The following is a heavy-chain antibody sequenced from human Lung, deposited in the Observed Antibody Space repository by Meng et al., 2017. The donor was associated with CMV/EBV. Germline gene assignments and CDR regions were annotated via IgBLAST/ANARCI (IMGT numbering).Heavy chain of an antibody. Sequence: GESLKISCAASGFTFSTSWMTWVRQNPGQGLEWVANIKHDGTEKNYVDSVKGRFTIFRDNAKNSLYLQMNSLRAEDTAVYYCARDLRPMYYDFWSGFGAWGQGTXVTVSS. CDR1: GFTFSTSW. J-gene: IGHJ5*02. CDR2: IKHDGTEK. CDR3: ARDLRPMYYDFWSGFGA. V-gene: IGHV3-7*01. D-gene: IGHD3-3*01.